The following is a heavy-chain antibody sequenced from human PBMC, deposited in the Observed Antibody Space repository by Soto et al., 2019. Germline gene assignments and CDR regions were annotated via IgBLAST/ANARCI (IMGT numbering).Heavy chain of an antibody. CDR2: INPSGGST. Sequence: ASVKVSCKASGYTFTSYYMHWVRQAPGQGLEWMGIINPSGGSTSYAQKFQGRVTMTRDTSTSTVYMELSSLRSEDMAVYYCARAADGTRPNYGMDVWGKGTTVTVSS. CDR1: GYTFTSYY. J-gene: IGHJ6*04. V-gene: IGHV1-46*01. CDR3: ARAADGTRPNYGMDV. D-gene: IGHD6-13*01.